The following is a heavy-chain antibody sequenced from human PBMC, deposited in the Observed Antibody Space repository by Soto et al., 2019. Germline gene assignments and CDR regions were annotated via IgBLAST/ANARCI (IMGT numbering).Heavy chain of an antibody. J-gene: IGHJ4*02. CDR1: GGSFSGYY. CDR3: VRALAAVQE. D-gene: IGHD6-13*01. V-gene: IGHV4-34*01. CDR2: ITRGGYT. Sequence: SETLSLTCAVYGGSFSGYYWSWIRQPPGKGLEWIGEITRGGYTNYNPSLKSRVTISVDTSNEQFSLRLTSVNAEDTAVYFCVRALAAVQEWGQGTLVTV.